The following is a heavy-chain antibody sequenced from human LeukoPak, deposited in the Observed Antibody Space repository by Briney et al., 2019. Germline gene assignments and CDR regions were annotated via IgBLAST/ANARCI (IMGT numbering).Heavy chain of an antibody. Sequence: PGGSLRLSCAASGFTFSSYWMSWVRQAPGKGLEWVANIKQDGSEKYYVDSVKGRFTISRDNSKNSLYLQMNSLRAEDTAVYYCARGGMDIVLMVYATNDYWGQGTLVTVSS. V-gene: IGHV3-7*01. CDR1: GFTFSSYW. CDR2: IKQDGSEK. J-gene: IGHJ4*02. D-gene: IGHD2-8*01. CDR3: ARGGMDIVLMVYATNDY.